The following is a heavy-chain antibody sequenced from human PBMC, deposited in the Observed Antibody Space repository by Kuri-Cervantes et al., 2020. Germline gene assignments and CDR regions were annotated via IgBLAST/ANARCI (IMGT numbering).Heavy chain of an antibody. J-gene: IGHJ4*02. D-gene: IGHD6-19*01. CDR2: VYYDGST. V-gene: IGHV4-59*01. CDR3: ARGDPSVAGYFDY. Sequence: SETLSLTCTVSGDSFSNDYWSWIRQSPGKGLEWIGYVYYDGSTNYNPSLKSRVTIAEYTSKKQFFLNLTSVTAADTSVYYCARGDPSVAGYFDYWGQGTLVTVSS. CDR1: GDSFSNDY.